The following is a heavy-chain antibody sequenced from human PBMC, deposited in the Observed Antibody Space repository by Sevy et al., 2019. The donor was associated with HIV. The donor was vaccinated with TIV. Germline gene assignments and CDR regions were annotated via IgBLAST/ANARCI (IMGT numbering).Heavy chain of an antibody. CDR1: GFSFSLYA. CDR3: AKEGTWYGRDYFDY. J-gene: IGHJ4*02. Sequence: GGSLRLSCVASGFSFSLYAMSWVRQAPGKGLEWVSAISGGGGSTYYADSVKGRFTISRDTSKNTLSLQMTSLRAEDRAVYYCAKEGTWYGRDYFDYLGQVTLVTVSS. D-gene: IGHD6-13*01. V-gene: IGHV3-23*01. CDR2: ISGGGGST.